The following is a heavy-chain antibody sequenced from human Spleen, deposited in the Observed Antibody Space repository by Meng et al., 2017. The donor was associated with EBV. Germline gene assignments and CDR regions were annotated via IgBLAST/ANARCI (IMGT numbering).Heavy chain of an antibody. J-gene: IGHJ4*02. V-gene: IGHV1-2*02. CDR2: LTPNSGDT. D-gene: IGHD6-19*01. Sequence: QVQLVQSGAEVKKPGASGKVSCKASEYTFTGYYIHWVRQAPGQGLEWMGVLTPNSGDTNYAQKFQGRVTMTRDTSISTAYLELSRLRSDDTAVYYCARERIAVACTEYPDYWGQGTLVTVSS. CDR1: EYTFTGYY. CDR3: ARERIAVACTEYPDY.